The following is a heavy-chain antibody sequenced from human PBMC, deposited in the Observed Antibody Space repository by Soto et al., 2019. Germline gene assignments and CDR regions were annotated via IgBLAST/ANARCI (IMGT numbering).Heavy chain of an antibody. D-gene: IGHD4-17*01. CDR3: ARKRGTVGYYYYGMDV. Sequence: QVQLVESGGGVVQPGRSLRLSCAASGFTFSSYSMHWVRQAPGKGLEWVAVIWYDGSNKYYADSVKGRFTISRDNSKNTLYLQMNSLRAEDTAVYYCARKRGTVGYYYYGMDVWGQGTTVTVSS. CDR1: GFTFSSYS. J-gene: IGHJ6*02. V-gene: IGHV3-33*01. CDR2: IWYDGSNK.